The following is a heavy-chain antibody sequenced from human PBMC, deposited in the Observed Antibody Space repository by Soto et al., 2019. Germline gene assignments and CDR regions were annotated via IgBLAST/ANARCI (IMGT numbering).Heavy chain of an antibody. CDR2: ISASGGST. Sequence: GGSLRLSCAASGFTFSSYAMSWVRQAPGKGLEWVSAISASGGSTYYADSVKGRFTISRDNAENAIYLQMNSLRVEDTAVYYCARDRRPTFYHGLHVWGQGTTFTVSS. V-gene: IGHV3-23*01. D-gene: IGHD3-16*02. CDR3: ARDRRPTFYHGLHV. CDR1: GFTFSSYA. J-gene: IGHJ6*01.